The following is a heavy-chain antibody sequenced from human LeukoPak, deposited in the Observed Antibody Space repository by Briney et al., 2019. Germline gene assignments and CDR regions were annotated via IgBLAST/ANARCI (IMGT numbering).Heavy chain of an antibody. CDR1: GFTVSNNF. J-gene: IGHJ4*02. CDR2: IFDVGNT. D-gene: IGHD4-23*01. CDR3: TRDAPAGGKLDS. V-gene: IGHV3-66*01. Sequence: GGSLRLSCAASGFTVSNNFMNWVRQAPGKGLEWVSVIFDVGNTYYADSVKDRFTISRDNSKNTLYLQMSSLRVEDTAVYYCTRDAPAGGKLDSWGQGTLVTVSS.